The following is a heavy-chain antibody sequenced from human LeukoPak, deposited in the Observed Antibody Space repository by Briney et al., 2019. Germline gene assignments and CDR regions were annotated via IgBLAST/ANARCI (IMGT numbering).Heavy chain of an antibody. CDR3: ATETYCSGGSCFLYYYYGMDV. J-gene: IGHJ6*02. D-gene: IGHD2-15*01. Sequence: ASVKVSCKVSGYTLTELSMHWVRQAPGKGLEWMGGFDPEDGETIYAQKFQGRVTMTEDTSTDTAYMELRSLRSEDTAVYYCATETYCSGGSCFLYYYYGMDVWGQGTTVTVSS. CDR1: GYTLTELS. V-gene: IGHV1-24*01. CDR2: FDPEDGET.